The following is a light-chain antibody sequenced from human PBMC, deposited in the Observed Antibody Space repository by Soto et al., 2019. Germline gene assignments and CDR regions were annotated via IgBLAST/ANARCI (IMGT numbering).Light chain of an antibody. CDR2: GAY. CDR1: QIVSSK. CDR3: QQYNNWPPMYT. V-gene: IGKV3-15*01. J-gene: IGKJ2*01. Sequence: VVMTQSPANLSVSPGERATLSCRASQIVSSKLAWYQQKPGQAPRLLIYGAYTRATGIPARFSGSGSGTDFTLTISSLQSEDFAVYYCQQYNNWPPMYTFGQGTKLEIK.